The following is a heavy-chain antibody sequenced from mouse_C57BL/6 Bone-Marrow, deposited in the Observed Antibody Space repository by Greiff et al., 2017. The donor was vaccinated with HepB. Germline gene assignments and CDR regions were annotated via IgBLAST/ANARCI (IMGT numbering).Heavy chain of an antibody. CDR3: ASGRITTVVDY. Sequence: VQLQQPGAELVRPGSSVKLSCKASGYTFTSYWMHWVKQRPIQGLEWIGNIDPSDSETHYNQKFKDKATLTVDKSSSTAYMQLSSLTSEDSAVYYCASGRITTVVDYWGQGTTLTVSS. V-gene: IGHV1-52*01. CDR2: IDPSDSET. D-gene: IGHD1-1*01. CDR1: GYTFTSYW. J-gene: IGHJ2*01.